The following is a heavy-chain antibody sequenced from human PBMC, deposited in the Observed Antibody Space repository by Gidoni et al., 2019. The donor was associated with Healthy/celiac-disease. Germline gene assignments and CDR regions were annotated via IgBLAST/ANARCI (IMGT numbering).Heavy chain of an antibody. CDR3: ASLSGSYYRSGDY. Sequence: QLQLQESGPGLVKPSETLSLPCTVSGGSISSSSYYWGWIRQPPRKGLEWIGCIYYSGSTYYNPSLKSRVTISVDTSKNQFSLKLSSVTAADTAVYYCASLSGSYYRSGDYWGQGTLVTVSS. CDR2: IYYSGST. CDR1: GGSISSSSYY. J-gene: IGHJ4*02. V-gene: IGHV4-39*01. D-gene: IGHD1-26*01.